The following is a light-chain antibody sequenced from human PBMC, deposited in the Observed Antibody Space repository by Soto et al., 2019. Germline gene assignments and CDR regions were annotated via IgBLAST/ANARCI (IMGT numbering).Light chain of an antibody. J-gene: IGKJ4*02. CDR1: QSVYTN. Sequence: IVLTQSPATLYLSPGERATLSCRATQSVYTNLAWYQQKPGQAPKLLISDASNRPSSIPARFSGSGSGTVFTLTSSSQAPEYFAVYFCQQGGDTYTFGGGTKVEIK. CDR2: DAS. CDR3: QQGGDTYT. V-gene: IGKV3-11*01.